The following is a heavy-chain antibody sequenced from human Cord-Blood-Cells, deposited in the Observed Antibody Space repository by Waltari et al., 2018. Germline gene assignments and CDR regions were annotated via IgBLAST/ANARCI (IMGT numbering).Heavy chain of an antibody. CDR2: INHSGST. CDR3: ARGGSVAGNHYYYGMDV. V-gene: IGHV4-34*01. CDR1: GGSFRGYY. D-gene: IGHD6-19*01. Sequence: QVQLQQWCAGLLKPSETLSLTCAVYGGSFRGYYWSWLRPPPGKGLEWIGKINHSGSTNSNPSLKSRVTISVDTSKNQCSLKLSSVTAADTAVYYCARGGSVAGNHYYYGMDVWGQGTTVTVSS. J-gene: IGHJ6*02.